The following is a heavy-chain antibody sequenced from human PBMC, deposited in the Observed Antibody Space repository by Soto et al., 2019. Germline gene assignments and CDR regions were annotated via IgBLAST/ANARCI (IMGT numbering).Heavy chain of an antibody. V-gene: IGHV3-33*01. D-gene: IGHD5-18*01. CDR3: ARDQGRGYSYGFDY. CDR1: GFTFSSYG. J-gene: IGHJ4*02. CDR2: IWYDGSNK. Sequence: ESVGGVVQPGRSLRLSCAASGFTFSSYGMHWVRQAPGKGLEWVAVIWYDGSNKYYVDSVKGRFTISRDNSKNTLYLQMNSLRAEDTAVYYCARDQGRGYSYGFDYWGQGTLVTVSS.